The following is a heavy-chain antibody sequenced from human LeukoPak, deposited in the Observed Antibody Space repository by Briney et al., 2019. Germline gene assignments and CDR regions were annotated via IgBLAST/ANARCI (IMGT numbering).Heavy chain of an antibody. CDR3: VRDRDYDFDF. Sequence: GGSLRLSCAASGFTFSYYSMNWVRQAPGKGLEWISYSNTDGTISYADSVKGRFTISRDNAENSLYLQMNSLRDEDTAVYFCVRDRDYDFDFWGQGTMVTVSS. J-gene: IGHJ3*01. CDR2: SNTDGTI. V-gene: IGHV3-48*02. CDR1: GFTFSYYS.